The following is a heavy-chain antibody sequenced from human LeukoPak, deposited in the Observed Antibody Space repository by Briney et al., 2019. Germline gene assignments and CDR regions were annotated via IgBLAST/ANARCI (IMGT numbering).Heavy chain of an antibody. D-gene: IGHD3-16*02. CDR1: GFTFSSYS. CDR2: ISSSSSYI. V-gene: IGHV3-21*01. J-gene: IGHJ4*02. CDR3: ARDTRGIYDYICGSYRYTAIGY. Sequence: GGSLRLSCAASGFTFSSYSMNWVRQAPGKGLEWVSSISSSSSYIYYADSVKGRFTISRDNAKNSLYLQMNSLRAEDTAVYYCARDTRGIYDYICGSYRYTAIGYWGQGTLVTVSS.